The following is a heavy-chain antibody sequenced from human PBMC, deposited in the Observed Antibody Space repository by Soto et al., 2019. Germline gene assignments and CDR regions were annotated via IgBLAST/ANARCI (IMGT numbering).Heavy chain of an antibody. CDR1: GGSISSSSYY. D-gene: IGHD3-3*01. Sequence: SETLSLTCTVSGGSISSSSYYWGWIRQPPGKGLEWIGSIYYSGSTYYNPSLKGRVTISVDTSKNQFSLKLSSVTAADTTEYYCARCHDLEWLFAPYYYYGMDVWGQGTTVTVSS. V-gene: IGHV4-39*01. CDR3: ARCHDLEWLFAPYYYYGMDV. J-gene: IGHJ6*02. CDR2: IYYSGST.